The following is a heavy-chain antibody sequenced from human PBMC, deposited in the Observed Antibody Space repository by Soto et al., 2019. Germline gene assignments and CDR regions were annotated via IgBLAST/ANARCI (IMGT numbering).Heavy chain of an antibody. J-gene: IGHJ6*02. CDR1: GYIFINYG. V-gene: IGHV1-18*01. D-gene: IGHD2-21*02. CDR3: ARDDRQWAGAEAVVTAPRVYPGMHV. CDR2: ISVHNGKT. Sequence: QVQLVQSGAEVKKPGASVKVSCKASGYIFINYGLSWVRQAPGEGLEWMGWISVHNGKTHSAQKFQGRVTMTPDTSTSTAYMDLRSLRSDDTAVYYCARDDRQWAGAEAVVTAPRVYPGMHVWGQGTTVIVSS.